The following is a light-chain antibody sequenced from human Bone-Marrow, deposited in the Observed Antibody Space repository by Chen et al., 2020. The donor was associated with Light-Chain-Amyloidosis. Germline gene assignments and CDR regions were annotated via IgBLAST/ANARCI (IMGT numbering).Light chain of an antibody. CDR1: NIGSTS. J-gene: IGLJ3*02. Sequence: SYVLTQPSSVSVAPGQTATIACGGNNIGSTSVRWYQQTPGQAPLLVVYDDSDRPSGIPERLSGSNSGNTATLTIRRVEAGDEADYYCQVWDRSSDRPVFGGGTKLTVL. V-gene: IGLV3-21*02. CDR2: DDS. CDR3: QVWDRSSDRPV.